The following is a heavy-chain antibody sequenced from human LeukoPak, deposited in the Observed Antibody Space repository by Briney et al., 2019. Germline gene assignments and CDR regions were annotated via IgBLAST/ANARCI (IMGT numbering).Heavy chain of an antibody. CDR1: GFTFSSYS. J-gene: IGHJ4*02. D-gene: IGHD2-2*02. CDR3: ARVPLRYCSSTSCYKEAGPGDGY. CDR2: ISSSGSYI. Sequence: AGGSLRLSCAASGFTFSSYSMNWVRQAPGKGLEWVSSISSSGSYIYYADSVKGRFTISRDNAKNSLYLQMNSLRAEDTAVYYCARVPLRYCSSTSCYKEAGPGDGYWGQGTLVTVSS. V-gene: IGHV3-21*01.